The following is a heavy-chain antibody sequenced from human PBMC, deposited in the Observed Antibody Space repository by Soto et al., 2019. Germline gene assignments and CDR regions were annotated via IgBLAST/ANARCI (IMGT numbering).Heavy chain of an antibody. J-gene: IGHJ6*02. Sequence: PSETLSLTCAVYGGSFSGYYWSWIRQPPGKGLEWIWEINHSGSTNYNPSLKSRVTISVDTSKNQFSLKLSSVTAADTAVYYCARKAAGYYYGMDVWGQGTTVTVSS. CDR1: GGSFSGYY. D-gene: IGHD6-25*01. CDR3: ARKAAGYYYGMDV. CDR2: INHSGST. V-gene: IGHV4-34*01.